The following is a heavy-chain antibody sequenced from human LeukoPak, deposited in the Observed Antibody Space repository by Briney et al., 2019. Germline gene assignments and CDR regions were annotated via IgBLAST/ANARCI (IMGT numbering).Heavy chain of an antibody. CDR2: VYTSGST. D-gene: IGHD3-22*01. CDR3: ARDLTMIVVGDAFDI. CDR1: GGSISSYY. Sequence: SETLSLTCTVSGGSISSYYWNWIRQPPGKGLEWIGRVYTSGSTNYNPSLKSRVTMSADTSKNQFSLKLSSVTAADTAVYYCARDLTMIVVGDAFDIWGQGTMVTVSS. V-gene: IGHV4-4*07. J-gene: IGHJ3*02.